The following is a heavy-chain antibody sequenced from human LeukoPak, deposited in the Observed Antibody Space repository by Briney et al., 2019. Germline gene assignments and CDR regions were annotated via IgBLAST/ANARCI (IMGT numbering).Heavy chain of an antibody. Sequence: GASVKVSCKASGYTFTSYYMHWVRQAPGQGLEWMGIINPSGGSTSYAQKFQGRVTMTRDTSTGTVYMELSSLRSEDTAVYYCARDGSIGYCSSTSCEPNWFDPWGQGTLVTVSS. CDR3: ARDGSIGYCSSTSCEPNWFDP. V-gene: IGHV1-46*01. CDR1: GYTFTSYY. D-gene: IGHD2-2*01. J-gene: IGHJ5*02. CDR2: INPSGGST.